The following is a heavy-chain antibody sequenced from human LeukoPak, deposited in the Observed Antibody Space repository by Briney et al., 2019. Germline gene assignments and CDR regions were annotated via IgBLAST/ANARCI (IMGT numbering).Heavy chain of an antibody. D-gene: IGHD6-19*01. CDR1: GFTFDDYA. Sequence: GGSLRLSCAASGFTFDDYAMHWVRQAPRKGLEWVSGISWNSGSIGYADSVKGRFTISRDNAKNSLYLQMNSLRAEDTALYYCAKDSSGSGWYYFDYWGQGTLVTVSS. V-gene: IGHV3-9*01. J-gene: IGHJ4*02. CDR2: ISWNSGSI. CDR3: AKDSSGSGWYYFDY.